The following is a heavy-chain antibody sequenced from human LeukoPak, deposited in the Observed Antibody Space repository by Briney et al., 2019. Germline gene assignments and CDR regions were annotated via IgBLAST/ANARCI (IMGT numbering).Heavy chain of an antibody. J-gene: IGHJ4*02. V-gene: IGHV3-15*07. Sequence: GGSLRLSCAASGFTFSSAWMKWVRQAPGKGLEWVGRIKSKYSGETANYAAPVKGRLTISRDDSKNVLYLQMNSLRVEDTAVYYCATGYADTWHDGYWGQGTLVTVSS. CDR1: GFTFSSAW. CDR3: ATGYADTWHDGY. D-gene: IGHD1-1*01. CDR2: IKSKYSGETA.